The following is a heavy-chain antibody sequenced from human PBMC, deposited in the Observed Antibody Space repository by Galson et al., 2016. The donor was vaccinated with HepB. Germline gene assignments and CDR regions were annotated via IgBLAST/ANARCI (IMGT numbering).Heavy chain of an antibody. CDR1: GFTFSSYS. CDR3: ARLTGTTQRWYYYYCMDV. J-gene: IGHJ6*02. Sequence: SLRLSCAASGFTFSSYSMNWVRQAPGKGLEWVAYIRNIYNHTHYADSVKGRFTISRDNAKNSLYLQMNSLRDEDTAVYYCARLTGTTQRWYYYYCMDVWGQGTTVTVSS. V-gene: IGHV3-48*02. D-gene: IGHD1-20*01. CDR2: IRNIYNHT.